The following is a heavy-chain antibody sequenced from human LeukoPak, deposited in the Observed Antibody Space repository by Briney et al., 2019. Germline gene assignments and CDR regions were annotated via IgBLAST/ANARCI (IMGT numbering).Heavy chain of an antibody. CDR1: GFTFSSYS. V-gene: IGHV3-30*18. CDR2: ISYDGSNK. CDR3: AKEPDPYSSSWYTPHY. J-gene: IGHJ4*02. Sequence: PGGSVRLSCAASGFTFSSYSMHWVRQAPGKGLEWVAVISYDGSNKYYADSVKGRFTISRDNSKNTLYLQMNSLRAEDTAVYYCAKEPDPYSSSWYTPHYWGQGTLVTVSS. D-gene: IGHD6-13*01.